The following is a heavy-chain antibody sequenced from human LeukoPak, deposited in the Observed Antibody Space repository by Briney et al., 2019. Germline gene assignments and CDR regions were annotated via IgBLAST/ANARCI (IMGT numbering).Heavy chain of an antibody. CDR2: IITIYGTG. CDR1: GGTFSIYA. D-gene: IGHD6-13*01. CDR3: ASSGDSSSWSAPFDY. J-gene: IGHJ4*02. V-gene: IGHV1-69*05. Sequence: SVKVSCKASGGTFSIYAISWVCQVPGQGLEWMGRIITIYGTGNYAQKFQGRVRITTDESTCTADPELTSLRSEDTAVYYCASSGDSSSWSAPFDYWGQGTMVTVCS.